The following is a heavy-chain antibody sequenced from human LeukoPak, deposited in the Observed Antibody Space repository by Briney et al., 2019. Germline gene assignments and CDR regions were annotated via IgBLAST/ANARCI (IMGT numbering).Heavy chain of an antibody. V-gene: IGHV3-48*01. J-gene: IGHJ5*02. CDR2: ISSSSSTI. CDR1: GFTFSSYS. D-gene: IGHD2-2*01. Sequence: PGGSVRLSCAASGFTFSSYSMNWVRQAPGKGLEWVSYISSSSSTIYYADSVKGRFTISRDNAKNSLYLQMNSLRAEDTAVYYCARDPGPATFDPWGQGTLVTVYS. CDR3: ARDPGPATFDP.